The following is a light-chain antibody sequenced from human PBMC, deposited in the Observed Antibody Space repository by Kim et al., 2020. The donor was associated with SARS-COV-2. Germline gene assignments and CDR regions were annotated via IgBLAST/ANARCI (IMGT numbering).Light chain of an antibody. CDR1: KLGDKF. V-gene: IGLV3-1*01. CDR2: QDR. CDR3: QAWDNSLV. Sequence: VSGSPGQTASITCSGDKLGDKFTAWYQQRPGQSPVLVIYQDRKRPSGIPGRFSGSTSGNTATLTISGTQAMDEADYYCQAWDNSLVFGGGTQLTVL. J-gene: IGLJ2*01.